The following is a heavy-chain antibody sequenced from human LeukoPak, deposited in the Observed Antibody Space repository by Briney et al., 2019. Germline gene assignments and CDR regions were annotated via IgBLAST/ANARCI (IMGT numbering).Heavy chain of an antibody. J-gene: IGHJ6*02. CDR1: GGTFSSYA. CDR3: ALDSSGYYATHYYYGMDV. Sequence: GASVKVSCKASGGTFSSYAISWVRQAPGQGLEWMGRIIPILGIANYAQKFQGRVTITADKSTSTAYMELSSLRSEDTAVYYCALDSSGYYATHYYYGMDVWGQGTTVTVSS. CDR2: IIPILGIA. D-gene: IGHD3-22*01. V-gene: IGHV1-69*04.